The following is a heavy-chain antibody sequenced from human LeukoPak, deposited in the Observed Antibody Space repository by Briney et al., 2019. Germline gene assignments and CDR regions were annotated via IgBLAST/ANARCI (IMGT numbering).Heavy chain of an antibody. Sequence: GGSLRLSCAASGFTFSSYEMNWVRQAPGKGLEWVSYISSSGSTIYYADSVKGRFTISRDNAGNLLYLQMNSLRAEDTAVYYCARPGVDSSGLDAFDIWGQGTMVTVSS. CDR3: ARPGVDSSGLDAFDI. CDR2: ISSSGSTI. J-gene: IGHJ3*02. D-gene: IGHD3-22*01. CDR1: GFTFSSYE. V-gene: IGHV3-48*03.